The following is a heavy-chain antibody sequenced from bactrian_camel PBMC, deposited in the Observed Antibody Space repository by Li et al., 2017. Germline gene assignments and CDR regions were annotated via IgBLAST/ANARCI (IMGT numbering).Heavy chain of an antibody. CDR1: GYTAKTCS. Sequence: QLVESGGGSVQAGGSLRLSCAASGYTAKTCSWNWYRQFQGKGRELVSSLYANGGTYYHDSVKGRFTFAQDNTENAVSLQMNNLKPEDTATYYCNIGLCGTWPPGQDHYWGHGTQVTVS. V-gene: IGHV3S9*01. CDR3: NIGLCGTWPPGQDHY. J-gene: IGHJ4*01. D-gene: IGHD5*01. CDR2: LYANGGT.